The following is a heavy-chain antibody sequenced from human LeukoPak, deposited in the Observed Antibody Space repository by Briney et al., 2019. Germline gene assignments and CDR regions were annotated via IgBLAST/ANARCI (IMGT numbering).Heavy chain of an antibody. Sequence: GGSLRLSCAASGFTFSSYSMNWVRQAPGKGLEWVSTISGASSDNYIDYADSVKGRFTISRDNAKNSVFLEMNGLRDDDTAVYYCTREGGVGPWGQGTLVSVSS. J-gene: IGHJ5*02. CDR2: ISGASSDNYI. CDR1: GFTFSSYS. CDR3: TREGGVGP. D-gene: IGHD3-16*01. V-gene: IGHV3-21*01.